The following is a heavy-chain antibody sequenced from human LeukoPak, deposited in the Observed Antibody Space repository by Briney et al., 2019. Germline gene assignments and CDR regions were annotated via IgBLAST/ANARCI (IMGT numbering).Heavy chain of an antibody. CDR1: GGSISSHY. D-gene: IGHD3-22*01. CDR2: IYYSGST. CDR3: ARDYSPPGSGYYNWFDP. Sequence: SVTLSLTCTVSGGSISSHYWSWIRQPPGKGLEWIGYIYYSGSTNYNPSLKSRVTISVDTSKNQFSLKLSSVTAADTAVYYCARDYSPPGSGYYNWFDPWGQGTLVIVSS. V-gene: IGHV4-59*11. J-gene: IGHJ5*02.